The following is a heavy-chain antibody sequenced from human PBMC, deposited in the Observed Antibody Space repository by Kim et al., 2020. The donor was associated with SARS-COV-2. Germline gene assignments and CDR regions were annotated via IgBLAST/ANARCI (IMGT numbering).Heavy chain of an antibody. CDR3: ARGKVGATYYFDY. CDR1: GGSISRSSYY. CDR2: IYYSGST. D-gene: IGHD1-26*01. V-gene: IGHV4-39*07. J-gene: IGHJ4*02. Sequence: SETLSLTCTVSGGSISRSSYYWGWIRQPPGKGLEWIGSIYYSGSTYYNPSLKSRVTISVDTSKNQFSLKLSSVTAADTAVYYCARGKVGATYYFDYWGQGTLVTVSS.